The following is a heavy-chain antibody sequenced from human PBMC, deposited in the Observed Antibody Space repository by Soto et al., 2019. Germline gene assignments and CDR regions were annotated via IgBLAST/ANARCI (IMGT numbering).Heavy chain of an antibody. Sequence: SETLSLTCAVYGGSFSGYYWSWIRQPPGKGLEWIGEINHSGSTNYNPSLKSRVTISVDTSKNQFSLKLSSVTAADTAVYYCARGSIAARMGYMEVWGKGTTVTVPS. CDR1: GGSFSGYY. CDR3: ARGSIAARMGYMEV. CDR2: INHSGST. V-gene: IGHV4-34*01. D-gene: IGHD6-6*01. J-gene: IGHJ6*03.